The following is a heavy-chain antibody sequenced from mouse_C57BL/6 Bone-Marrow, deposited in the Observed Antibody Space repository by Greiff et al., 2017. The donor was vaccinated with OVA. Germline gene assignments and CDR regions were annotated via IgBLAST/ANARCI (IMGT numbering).Heavy chain of an antibody. V-gene: IGHV1-7*01. CDR2: INPSSGYT. D-gene: IGHD1-1*01. J-gene: IGHJ2*01. Sequence: VQLQESGAELAKPGASVKLSCKASGYTFTSYWMHWVKQRPGQGLEWIGYINPSSGYTNYNQKFKDKATLTADKSSSTAYMQLSSRTYEDSAVYYCARNYYGSSYYFDYWGQGTTLTVSS. CDR1: GYTFTSYW. CDR3: ARNYYGSSYYFDY.